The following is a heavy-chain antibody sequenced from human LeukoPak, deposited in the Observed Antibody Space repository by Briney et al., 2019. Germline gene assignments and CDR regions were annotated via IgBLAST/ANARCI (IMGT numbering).Heavy chain of an antibody. D-gene: IGHD3-10*01. CDR1: GGSISSSSYY. CDR3: AGGNGSGSFHLYY. J-gene: IGHJ4*02. Sequence: SETMSLTCTVSGGSISSSSYYWGWIRQPPGKGLEWIGSIYYSGSTYYNPSLKSRVTISVDTSKNQFSLKLSSVTAADTAVYYCAGGNGSGSFHLYYWGQGTLVTVSS. V-gene: IGHV4-39*01. CDR2: IYYSGST.